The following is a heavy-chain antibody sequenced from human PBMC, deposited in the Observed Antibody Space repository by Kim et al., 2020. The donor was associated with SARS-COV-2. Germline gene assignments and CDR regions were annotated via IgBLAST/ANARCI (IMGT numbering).Heavy chain of an antibody. Sequence: YYADSVKGRFTIYRDNSKSPVSLQMNNLGADDTAVYYCAKGDTAVSPIYFWGPGTQVTVSS. V-gene: IGHV3-23*05. CDR3: AKGDTAVSPIYF. D-gene: IGHD2-21*02. J-gene: IGHJ4*02.